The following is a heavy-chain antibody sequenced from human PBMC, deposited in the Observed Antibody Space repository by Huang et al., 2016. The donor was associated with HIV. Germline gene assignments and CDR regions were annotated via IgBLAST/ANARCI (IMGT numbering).Heavy chain of an antibody. Sequence: QVQLVQSGSELTKPGASVKVSCKASGYTFNRFDINWVRQAPGQGLEWMGWMNTNIGNPTYAKDFTGRFVFSLDTSVSTEYLQSSSLKPEDTAGYYCARGAGGDNLDRWGQGTLVTVSS. CDR3: ARGAGGDNLDR. D-gene: IGHD5-12*01. CDR1: GYTFNRFD. J-gene: IGHJ5*02. V-gene: IGHV7-4-1*02. CDR2: MNTNIGNP.